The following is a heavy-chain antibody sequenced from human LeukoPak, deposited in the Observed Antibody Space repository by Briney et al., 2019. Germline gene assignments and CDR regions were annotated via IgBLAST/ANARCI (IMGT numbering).Heavy chain of an antibody. D-gene: IGHD2-21*02. CDR1: GGSFSGYY. J-gene: IGHJ4*02. V-gene: IGHV4-34*01. CDR3: ARGGYCGGDYYSEY. Sequence: SETLSLTCAVYGGSFSGYYWSWIRQPPGKGLEWIGEINHSGSTNYNPSLKSRVTISVDTSKNQFSLKLSSVTAADTAVYYCARGGYCGGDYYSEYWGQGTLVTVSS. CDR2: INHSGST.